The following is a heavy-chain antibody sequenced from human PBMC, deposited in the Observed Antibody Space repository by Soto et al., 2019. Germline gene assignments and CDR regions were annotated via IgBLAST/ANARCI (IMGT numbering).Heavy chain of an antibody. CDR3: ARDPSP. V-gene: IGHV4-31*03. CDR2: TYNSRGT. CDR1: GGSISSGGYY. Sequence: SETLSLTCTVSGGSISSGGYYWSWIRQRPGKGLEWIGYTYNSRGTYYNPSLGSRITISVDTSKNQFSLKLSPVTAADTAVYYCARDPSPWGQGTLVTVSS. J-gene: IGHJ5*02.